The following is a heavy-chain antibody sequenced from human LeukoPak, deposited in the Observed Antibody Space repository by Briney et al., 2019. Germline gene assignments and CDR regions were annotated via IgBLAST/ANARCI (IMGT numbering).Heavy chain of an antibody. Sequence: GESLKISCKGSGYSFTSYSIGWVRQMPGKGLEWMGIIYPGDSDTRYSPSFQGQVTISADKSISTAYLQWSSLKASDTAMYYCARSVYDFWSGYYSRGMDVWGQGTTVTVPS. CDR2: IYPGDSDT. V-gene: IGHV5-51*01. CDR3: ARSVYDFWSGYYSRGMDV. J-gene: IGHJ6*02. D-gene: IGHD3-3*01. CDR1: GYSFTSYS.